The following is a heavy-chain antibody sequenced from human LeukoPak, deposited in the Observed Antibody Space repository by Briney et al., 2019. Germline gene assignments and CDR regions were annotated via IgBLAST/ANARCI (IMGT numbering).Heavy chain of an antibody. CDR1: GYTFTNYQ. CDR3: ARLSYEGEGY. Sequence: ASVKVSCKTSGYTFTNYQISWVRQAPGQGFEWMGWFSAFSGKTNYAEKFQGRLTLTIDTSTTTAYMDLGSLKTDDTAVYYCARLSYEGEGYWGQGTLVTVSS. V-gene: IGHV1-18*01. D-gene: IGHD3-10*01. J-gene: IGHJ4*02. CDR2: FSAFSGKT.